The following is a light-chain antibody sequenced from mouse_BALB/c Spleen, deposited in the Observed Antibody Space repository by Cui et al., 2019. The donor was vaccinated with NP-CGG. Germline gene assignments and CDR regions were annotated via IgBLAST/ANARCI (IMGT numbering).Light chain of an antibody. CDR1: TGAVTTSNY. J-gene: IGLJ1*01. Sequence: QAVLTQESALTTSPGETVTFTCRSSTGAVTTSNYANWVQEKPDHLFTGLIGGTNNRAPGVPARFSGSLIGDKTALTITGVQTKDEAIYFCALWYSNHWVFGGGTKLTVL. CDR3: ALWYSNHWV. V-gene: IGLV1*01. CDR2: GTN.